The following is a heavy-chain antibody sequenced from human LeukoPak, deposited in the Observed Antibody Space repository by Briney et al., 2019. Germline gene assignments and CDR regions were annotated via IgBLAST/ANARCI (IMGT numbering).Heavy chain of an antibody. J-gene: IGHJ4*02. V-gene: IGHV3-30*01. D-gene: IGHD6-19*01. Sequence: GGSLRLSLAASGFSFSIFLMHWARPAPGEGLEGVAVISSDGGIASYVDSAKGRFTCARDNSKNTLYLQMNSLRPEDTAVYFCAREGHSSGRAGFLDYWGQGTLVTV. CDR3: AREGHSSGRAGFLDY. CDR1: GFSFSIFL. CDR2: ISSDGGIA.